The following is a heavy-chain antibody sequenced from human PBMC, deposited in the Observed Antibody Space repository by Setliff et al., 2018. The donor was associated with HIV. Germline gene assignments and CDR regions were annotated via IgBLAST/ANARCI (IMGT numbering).Heavy chain of an antibody. CDR2: IYHSGIT. CDR3: ARGGTYCTNGVCYTHNWFDP. Sequence: LSLTCAVSSGSISSSNWWSWVRQPPGKGLEWIGEIYHSGITNYNPSLRSRVSISVDTSKNQFSLNLSSVTASDTAVYYCARGGTYCTNGVCYTHNWFDPWGQGTLVTVSS. V-gene: IGHV4-4*02. D-gene: IGHD2-8*01. J-gene: IGHJ5*02. CDR1: SGSISSSNW.